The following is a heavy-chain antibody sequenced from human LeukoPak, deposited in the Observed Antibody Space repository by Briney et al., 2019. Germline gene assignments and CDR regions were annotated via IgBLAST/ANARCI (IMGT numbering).Heavy chain of an antibody. CDR2: IYHSGST. D-gene: IGHD3-10*01. J-gene: IGHJ4*02. Sequence: PSETLSLTCTVSGYSISSGYYWGWIRRPPGKGLEWIGSIYHSGSTYYNPSLKSRVTISVDTSKNQFSLKLSSVTAADTAVYYCARDLRGYGVLNFWGQGTLVTVSS. CDR3: ARDLRGYGVLNF. V-gene: IGHV4-38-2*02. CDR1: GYSISSGYY.